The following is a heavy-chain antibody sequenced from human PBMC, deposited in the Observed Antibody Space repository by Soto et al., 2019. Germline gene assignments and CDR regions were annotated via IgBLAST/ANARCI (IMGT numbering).Heavy chain of an antibody. Sequence: ESVGGVVQPGRSLRLSCAASGFTFSSYGMHWVRQAPGKGLEWVAVIWFDGSNKFYADSVKGRFTISRDNSKNTVSLQMNSLRDEDSAAYYCATTGPYWGQGNLVTVSS. CDR3: ATTGPY. V-gene: IGHV3-33*01. CDR1: GFTFSSYG. CDR2: IWFDGSNK. J-gene: IGHJ4*02.